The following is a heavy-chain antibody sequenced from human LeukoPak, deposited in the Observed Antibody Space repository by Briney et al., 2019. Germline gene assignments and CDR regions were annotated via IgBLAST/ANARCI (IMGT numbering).Heavy chain of an antibody. J-gene: IGHJ4*02. D-gene: IGHD6-13*01. V-gene: IGHV3-53*01. CDR3: ARDPRRHSAAGTTGDY. Sequence: GGSLRLSCAASGFTVSSNYMSWVRQAPGKGLEWVSVIYSGGSTYYADSVKGRFTISRDNSKNTLYLQMNSLRAEDTAVYYCARDPRRHSAAGTTGDYWGQGTLVTVSS. CDR1: GFTVSSNY. CDR2: IYSGGST.